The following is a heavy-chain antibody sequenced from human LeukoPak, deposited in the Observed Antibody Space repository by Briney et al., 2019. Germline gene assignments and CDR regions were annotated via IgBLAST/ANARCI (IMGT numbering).Heavy chain of an antibody. CDR1: GGSISNYY. V-gene: IGHV4-4*07. Sequence: TSETLSLTCTVSGGSISNYYWTWLRQPAGKGLEWIGRISPSGSTNHNPSLTSRVTISVDTSKNQFSLKLNFVTAADTAVYYCARVSYQEGVDYWGQGTLVTVSS. D-gene: IGHD2-2*01. J-gene: IGHJ4*02. CDR3: ARVSYQEGVDY. CDR2: ISPSGST.